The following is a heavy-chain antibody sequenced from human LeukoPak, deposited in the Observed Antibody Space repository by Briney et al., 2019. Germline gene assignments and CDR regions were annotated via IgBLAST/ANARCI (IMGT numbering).Heavy chain of an antibody. J-gene: IGHJ6*02. CDR2: ISYDGSNK. V-gene: IGHV3-30*04. Sequence: GRSLRLSCAASGFTFSSYAMHWVRQAPGKGLEWVAVISYDGSNKYYADSVKGRFTISRDNSKNTLYLQMNSLRAEDTAVYYCARGAGNCYYYGMDVWGQGTTVTVSS. CDR1: GFTFSSYA. CDR3: ARGAGNCYYYGMDV.